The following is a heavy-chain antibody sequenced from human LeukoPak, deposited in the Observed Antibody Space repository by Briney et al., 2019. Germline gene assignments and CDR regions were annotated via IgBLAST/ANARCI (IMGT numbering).Heavy chain of an antibody. J-gene: IGHJ6*03. V-gene: IGHV4-38-2*02. CDR2: IYRSGST. CDR1: GYSTSSGYY. Sequence: SETLSLTCTVSGYSTSSGYYWGWIRQPPGKGLEWIGTIYRSGSTYYNPSLKSRVTISVDTSKNQFSLKLSSVTAADTAVYYCARADYSSTWSHDYYYMDVWGKGTTVTVSS. CDR3: ARADYSSTWSHDYYYMDV. D-gene: IGHD6-13*01.